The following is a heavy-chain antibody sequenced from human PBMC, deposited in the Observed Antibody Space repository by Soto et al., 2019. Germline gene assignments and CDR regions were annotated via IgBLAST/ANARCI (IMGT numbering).Heavy chain of an antibody. CDR3: ARVQSGYDFAY. CDR2: ISANNGNT. V-gene: IGHV1-18*01. D-gene: IGHD5-12*01. CDR1: GYTFTSYG. J-gene: IGHJ4*02. Sequence: QVQLVQSGAEVKKPGASVRVSCKASGYTFTSYGINWVRQAPGQGLEWMGWISANNGNTHYAQKLQGRVTMTTDTTTSTAYMELRSLRSDDTAVYYCARVQSGYDFAYWGQGTLVTVSS.